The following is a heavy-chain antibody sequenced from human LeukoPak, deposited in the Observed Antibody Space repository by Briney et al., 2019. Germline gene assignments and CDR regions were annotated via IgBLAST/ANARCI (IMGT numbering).Heavy chain of an antibody. J-gene: IGHJ5*02. CDR3: ARHTTYYYDSSGQIWFDP. CDR1: GYTFTGYY. D-gene: IGHD3-22*01. CDR2: INPNSGGT. V-gene: IGHV1-2*02. Sequence: ASVKVSCKASGYTFTGYYMHWVRQAPGQGLEWMGWINPNSGGTNYAQKFQGRVTMTRDTSISTAYMELSRLRSDDTAVYYCARHTTYYYDSSGQIWFDPWGQGTLVTVSS.